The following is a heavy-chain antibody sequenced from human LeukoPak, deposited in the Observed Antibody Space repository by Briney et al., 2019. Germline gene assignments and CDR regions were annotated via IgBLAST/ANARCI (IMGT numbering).Heavy chain of an antibody. J-gene: IGHJ3*02. CDR3: ARGGGYGDSQNRIGAFDI. CDR1: GGSISNYY. D-gene: IGHD4-17*01. CDR2: IYYSGST. V-gene: IGHV4-59*01. Sequence: SETLSLTCIVSGGSISNYYWSWIRQPPGKGLEWIGYIYYSGSTNYNPSLESRVTISVDTSKNQFSLKLSSVTAADTAVYYCARGGGYGDSQNRIGAFDIWGQGTMVTVSS.